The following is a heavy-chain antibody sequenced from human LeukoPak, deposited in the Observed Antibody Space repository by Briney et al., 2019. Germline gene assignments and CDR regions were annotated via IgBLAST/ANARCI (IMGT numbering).Heavy chain of an antibody. CDR1: GYSISSGYY. D-gene: IGHD5-24*01. J-gene: IGHJ4*02. CDR3: ASRDGYTWGFDY. Sequence: SETLSLTCAVSGYSISSGYYWGWIRQPPGKGLEWIGRIYTSGSTNYNPSLKSRVTISVDTSKNQFSLKLSSVTAADTAVYYCASRDGYTWGFDYWGQGTLVTVSS. CDR2: IYTSGST. V-gene: IGHV4-38-2*01.